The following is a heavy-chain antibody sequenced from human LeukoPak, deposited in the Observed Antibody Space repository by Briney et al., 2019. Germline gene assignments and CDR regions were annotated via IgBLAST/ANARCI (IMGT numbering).Heavy chain of an antibody. V-gene: IGHV3-23*01. CDR2: ISGSGGNT. CDR1: AFTFATYA. Sequence: RSLRLSCAASAFTFATYAMSWVRQAPGKGLEWVSLISGSGGNTYYADSVKGRFTISRDNSKSTLYLQMNSLRAEDTAVFYCAKEPRHCGGDCFSLLDYWGQGTLVSVSS. J-gene: IGHJ4*02. CDR3: AKEPRHCGGDCFSLLDY. D-gene: IGHD2-21*02.